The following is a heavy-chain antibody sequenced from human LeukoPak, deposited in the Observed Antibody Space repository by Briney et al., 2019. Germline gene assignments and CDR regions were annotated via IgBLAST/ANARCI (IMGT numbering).Heavy chain of an antibody. V-gene: IGHV4-34*01. CDR2: INHSGST. J-gene: IGHJ4*02. CDR1: GGSFSGYY. CDR3: ARGRGAVAGKWLPHFDY. D-gene: IGHD6-19*01. Sequence: SETLSLTCAVYGGSFSGYYWSWIRQPPGKGLEWIGEINHSGSTNYNPSLKSRVTISVDTSKNQFSLKLSSVTAADTAVYYCARGRGAVAGKWLPHFDYWGQGTLVTVSS.